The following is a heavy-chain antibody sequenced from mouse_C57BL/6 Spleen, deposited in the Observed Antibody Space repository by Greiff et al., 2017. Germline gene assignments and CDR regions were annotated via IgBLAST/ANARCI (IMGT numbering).Heavy chain of an antibody. CDR2: INPNNGGT. CDR1: GYTFTDYN. Sequence: VQLQQSGPELVKPGASVKIPCKASGYTFTDYNMDWVKQSHGKSLEWIGDINPNNGGTIYNQKFKGKATLTVDKSSSTAYMELRSLTSEDTAVYYCARSGGYDEYFDVWGTGTTVTVSS. V-gene: IGHV1-18*01. D-gene: IGHD2-2*01. CDR3: ARSGGYDEYFDV. J-gene: IGHJ1*03.